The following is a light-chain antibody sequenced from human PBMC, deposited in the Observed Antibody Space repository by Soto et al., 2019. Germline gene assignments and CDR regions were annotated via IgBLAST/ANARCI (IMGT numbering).Light chain of an antibody. J-gene: IGLJ3*02. CDR1: SSDFDDYSY. V-gene: IGLV2-14*03. Sequence: QSVLTQPASVSGSPGQSVTISCTGTSSDFDDYSYVSWYQQHPGKAPKLMIYDVNYRPSGISNRFSASKSDNSASLTISGLQAEDEAVYYCTSSRSSDTLWVFGGGTKLTVL. CDR2: DVN. CDR3: TSSRSSDTLWV.